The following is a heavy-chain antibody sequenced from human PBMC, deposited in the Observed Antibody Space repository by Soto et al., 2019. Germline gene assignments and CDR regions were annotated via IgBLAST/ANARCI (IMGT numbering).Heavy chain of an antibody. Sequence: ASVKVSCKASGGTFSSYAISWVRQAPGQGLEWMGGIIPIFGTANYAQKFQGRVTITADESTSTAYMELSSLRSEDTAVYYCARGSLITMVRGVTSYFDYWGQGTRVTVSS. CDR2: IIPIFGTA. CDR3: ARGSLITMVRGVTSYFDY. D-gene: IGHD3-10*01. V-gene: IGHV1-69*13. J-gene: IGHJ4*02. CDR1: GGTFSSYA.